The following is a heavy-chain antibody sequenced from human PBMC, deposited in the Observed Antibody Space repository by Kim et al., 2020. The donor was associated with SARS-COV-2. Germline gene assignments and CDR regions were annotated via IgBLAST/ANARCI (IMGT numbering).Heavy chain of an antibody. CDR1: GGSISSYY. V-gene: IGHV4-59*08. Sequence: SETLSLTCTVSGGSISSYYWSWIRQPPGKGLEWIGYIYYSGSTNYNPSLKSRVTISVDTSKNQFSLKLSSVTAADTAVYYCARHFPFVGGARYWYFDLWGRGTLVTVSS. CDR2: IYYSGST. D-gene: IGHD1-26*01. CDR3: ARHFPFVGGARYWYFDL. J-gene: IGHJ2*01.